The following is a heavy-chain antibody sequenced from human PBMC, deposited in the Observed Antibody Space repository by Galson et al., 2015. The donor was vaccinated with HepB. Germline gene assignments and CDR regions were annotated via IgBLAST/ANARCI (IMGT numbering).Heavy chain of an antibody. Sequence: SVKVSCKASGGTFSSYAISWVRQAPGQGLEWMGGIIPILGIANYAQKFQGRVTITADKSTSTAYMELSSLRSEDTAVYYCARDDLDGQWLPHTQYYYYYYMDVWGKGTTVTVSS. CDR1: GGTFSSYA. D-gene: IGHD6-19*01. CDR2: IIPILGIA. J-gene: IGHJ6*03. CDR3: ARDDLDGQWLPHTQYYYYYYMDV. V-gene: IGHV1-69*10.